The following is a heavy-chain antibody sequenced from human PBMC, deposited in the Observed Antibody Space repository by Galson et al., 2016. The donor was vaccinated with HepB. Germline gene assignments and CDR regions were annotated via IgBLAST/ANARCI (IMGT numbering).Heavy chain of an antibody. D-gene: IGHD1-26*01. CDR2: ISRTGGST. CDR1: GFTFSAFA. CDR3: ARGVGSTEMSCSDY. V-gene: IGHV3-23*01. J-gene: IGHJ4*02. Sequence: SLRLSCAASGFTFSAFAMSWVRQAPGKGLEWVSAISRTGGSTFYADSVRGRFSISRDNSENTLYLQMNSLRAEDTATYYCARGVGSTEMSCSDYWGQGTLVTVSS.